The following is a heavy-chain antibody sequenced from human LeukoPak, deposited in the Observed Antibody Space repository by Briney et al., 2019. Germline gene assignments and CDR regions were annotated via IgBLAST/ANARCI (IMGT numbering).Heavy chain of an antibody. V-gene: IGHV4-4*07. CDR3: ARDPAQYCSSTSCSGSDY. D-gene: IGHD2-2*01. J-gene: IGHJ4*02. Sequence: PSETLSLTCTVSGGSISSYYWSWIRQPAGKGLEWIGRIYTSGSTNYKPSLKSRVTMSVDTSKNQFSLKLSSVTAADTAVYYCARDPAQYCSSTSCSGSDYWGQGTLVTVSS. CDR2: IYTSGST. CDR1: GGSISSYY.